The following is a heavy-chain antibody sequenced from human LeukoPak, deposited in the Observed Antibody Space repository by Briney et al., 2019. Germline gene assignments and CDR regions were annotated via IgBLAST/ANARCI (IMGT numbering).Heavy chain of an antibody. Sequence: PGGSLRLSCAASGFTFDDYGMSWVRQAPGKGLEWVGRIKSKTDGGTTDYAAPVKGRFTISRDDSKNTLYLQMNSLKTENAAVYYCTTATLVGAMDYWGQGTLVTVSS. CDR1: GFTFDDYG. CDR2: IKSKTDGGTT. V-gene: IGHV3-15*01. CDR3: TTATLVGAMDY. D-gene: IGHD1-26*01. J-gene: IGHJ4*02.